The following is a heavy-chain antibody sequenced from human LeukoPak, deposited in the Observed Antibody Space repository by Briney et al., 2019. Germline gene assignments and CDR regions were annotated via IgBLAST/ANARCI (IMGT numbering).Heavy chain of an antibody. V-gene: IGHV3-7*01. Sequence: GGSLRLSCVASGFSFSSYWMAWVRQAPGKGLEWVANIKYDGSHKYYVDSVKGRFTISRDNAKNSVYLQMNSLSVDDTAVYFCASSHDSSGNDWGQGTMVTVSS. J-gene: IGHJ4*02. D-gene: IGHD3-22*01. CDR2: IKYDGSHK. CDR1: GFSFSSYW. CDR3: ASSHDSSGND.